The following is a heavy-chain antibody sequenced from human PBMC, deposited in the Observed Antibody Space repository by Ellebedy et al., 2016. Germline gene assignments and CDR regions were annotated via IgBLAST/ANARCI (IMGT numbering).Heavy chain of an antibody. CDR2: IGTSYDRT. Sequence: GGSLRLSCAASGFTISSTPLSWVRQAPGKGLEWVSAIGTSYDRTFYADSVKGRFTISRDSSKNTLFLQMNSLRLEDSAVYYCARLMYSDHGCFDPWGQGTLVTVSS. CDR1: GFTISSTP. D-gene: IGHD4-17*01. V-gene: IGHV3-23*01. CDR3: ARLMYSDHGCFDP. J-gene: IGHJ5*02.